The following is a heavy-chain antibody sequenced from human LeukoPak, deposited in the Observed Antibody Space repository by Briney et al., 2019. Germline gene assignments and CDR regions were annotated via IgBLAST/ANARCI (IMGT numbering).Heavy chain of an antibody. CDR1: GGSVSSGSYY. J-gene: IGHJ5*02. CDR2: IYYSGSA. D-gene: IGHD3-10*01. V-gene: IGHV4-61*01. CDR3: ARGFGDWGLSWFDP. Sequence: SETLSLTCTVSGGSVSSGSYYWSWIRQPPGKGLEWIGYIYYSGSAKYNPSLKCRVTISVDTSKNQFSLKLTSVTAADTAVYYCARGFGDWGLSWFDPWGQGTLVTVSS.